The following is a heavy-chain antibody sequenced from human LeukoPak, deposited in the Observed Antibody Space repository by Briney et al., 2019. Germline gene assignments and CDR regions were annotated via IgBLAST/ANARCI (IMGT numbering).Heavy chain of an antibody. J-gene: IGHJ4*02. V-gene: IGHV3-74*01. D-gene: IGHD2-21*02. CDR3: ARDQCGGDCQLDY. CDR1: GFTFSSYW. CDR2: INSDGGST. Sequence: PGGSLRLSCAASGFTFSSYWMHWVRQAPGKGLVWVSRINSDGGSTSYADSVKGRFTISRDNAKNTLFLQMNSLRAGDTAVYYCARDQCGGDCQLDYWGQGTLVTVSS.